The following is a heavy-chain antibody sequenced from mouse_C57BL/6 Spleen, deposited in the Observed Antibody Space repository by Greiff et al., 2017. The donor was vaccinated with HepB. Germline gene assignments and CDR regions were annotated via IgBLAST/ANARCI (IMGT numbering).Heavy chain of an antibody. D-gene: IGHD1-1*01. CDR3: AKGGSSFDY. CDR1: GYTFTSYD. V-gene: IGHV1-85*01. Sequence: VQRVESGPELVKPGASVKLSCKASGYTFTSYDINWVKPRPGQGLEWIGRIYPSDGSPKYNEKFKGKATLTVDTSSSTAYMELPSLTSEDAAVYGCAKGGSSFDYWGQGTTLTVSS. J-gene: IGHJ2*01. CDR2: IYPSDGSP.